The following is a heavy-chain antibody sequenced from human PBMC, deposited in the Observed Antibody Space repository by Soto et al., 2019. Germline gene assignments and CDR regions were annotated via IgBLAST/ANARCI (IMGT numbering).Heavy chain of an antibody. CDR2: ISSSSSYI. V-gene: IGHV3-21*01. Sequence: GSLRLSCAASGFTFSSYSMNWVRQAPGKGLEWVSSISSSSSYIYYADSVKGRFTISRDNAKNSLYLQMNSLRAEDTAVYYCALSYDFWSSPPYYFDYWGQGTLVTVSS. J-gene: IGHJ4*02. D-gene: IGHD3-3*01. CDR1: GFTFSSYS. CDR3: ALSYDFWSSPPYYFDY.